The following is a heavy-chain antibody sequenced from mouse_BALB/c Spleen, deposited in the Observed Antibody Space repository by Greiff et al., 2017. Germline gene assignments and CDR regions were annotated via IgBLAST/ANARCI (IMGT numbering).Heavy chain of an antibody. Sequence: EEKLMESGGGLVKPGGSLKLSCAASGFTFSSYAMSWVRQTPEKRLEWVASISSGGSTYYPDSVKGRFTISRDNARNILYLQMSSLRSEDTAMYYCARGRELRGAAMDYWGQGTSVTVSS. CDR1: GFTFSSYA. D-gene: IGHD1-1*01. J-gene: IGHJ4*01. V-gene: IGHV5-6-5*01. CDR3: ARGRELRGAAMDY. CDR2: ISSGGST.